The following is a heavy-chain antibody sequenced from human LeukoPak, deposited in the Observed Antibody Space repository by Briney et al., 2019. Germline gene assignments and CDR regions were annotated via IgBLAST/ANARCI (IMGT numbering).Heavy chain of an antibody. CDR3: AKDEDYGSNQPLDY. D-gene: IGHD4-17*01. Sequence: GGSLRLSCAASGFTFSSYAMSWVRQAPGKGLEGVSAISGSGGSTYYADSVKGRFTISRDNSKNTLYLQMNSLRAEDTAVYHCAKDEDYGSNQPLDYRGQGTLATVSS. V-gene: IGHV3-23*01. CDR2: ISGSGGST. CDR1: GFTFSSYA. J-gene: IGHJ4*02.